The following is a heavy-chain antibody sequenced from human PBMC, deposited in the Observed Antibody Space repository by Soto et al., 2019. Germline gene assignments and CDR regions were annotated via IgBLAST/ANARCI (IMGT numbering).Heavy chain of an antibody. CDR3: ARSRWRINWFDP. V-gene: IGHV4-59*12. Sequence: SETMSLTCTVSGCSISSYYWSWIRQPPGKGLEWIGEINHSGSTNYNPSLKSRVTISVDTSKNQFSLKLSSVTAADTAVYYCARSRWRINWFDPWGQGTLVTVSS. CDR2: INHSGST. J-gene: IGHJ5*02. CDR1: GCSISSYY. D-gene: IGHD6-13*01.